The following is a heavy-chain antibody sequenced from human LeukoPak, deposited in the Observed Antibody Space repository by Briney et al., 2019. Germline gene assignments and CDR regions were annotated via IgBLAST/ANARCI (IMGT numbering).Heavy chain of an antibody. D-gene: IGHD5-18*01. CDR1: GFIFNSYW. CDR2: INSDGSST. V-gene: IGHV3-74*01. CDR3: AREVLVGYSYGRHFYFDY. J-gene: IGHJ4*02. Sequence: GGSLRLSCAASGFIFNSYWIHRVRQAPGKGLVWVSRINSDGSSTNYADSVKGRFTISRDNAKNTLFLQMNSLRAEDTAVYYCAREVLVGYSYGRHFYFDYWGQGTLVTVSS.